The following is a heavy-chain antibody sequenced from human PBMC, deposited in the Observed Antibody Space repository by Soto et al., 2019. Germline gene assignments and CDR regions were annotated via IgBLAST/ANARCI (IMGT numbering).Heavy chain of an antibody. Sequence: GGSLRLSCAASGFTFSSYGMHWVRQAPGKGLEWVAVISYDGSNKYYGDSVKGRFTISRDNSKNTLYLQMNSLRAEDTAVYYCAGGLLWFGELLYDASFDYWGQGTLVTVSS. J-gene: IGHJ4*02. V-gene: IGHV3-30*03. CDR3: AGGLLWFGELLYDASFDY. CDR1: GFTFSSYG. D-gene: IGHD3-10*01. CDR2: ISYDGSNK.